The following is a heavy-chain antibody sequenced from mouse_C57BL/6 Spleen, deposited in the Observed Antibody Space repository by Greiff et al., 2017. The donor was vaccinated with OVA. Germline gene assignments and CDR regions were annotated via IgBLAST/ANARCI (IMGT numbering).Heavy chain of an antibody. D-gene: IGHD1-1*01. V-gene: IGHV2-9*01. Sequence: QVQLKQSGPGLVAPSQSLSITCTVSGFSLTSYGVDWVRQPPGKGLEWLGVIWGGGSTNYTSALMSRLSISKDNSKSQVFLKMNSLQTDDTSMYYCAKRGPYGSRGGYWYFDVWGTGTTVTVSS. CDR2: IWGGGST. CDR3: AKRGPYGSRGGYWYFDV. J-gene: IGHJ1*03. CDR1: GFSLTSYG.